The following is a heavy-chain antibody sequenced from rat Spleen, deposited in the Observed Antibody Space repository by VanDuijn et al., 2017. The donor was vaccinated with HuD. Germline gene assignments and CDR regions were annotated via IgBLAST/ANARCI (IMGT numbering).Heavy chain of an antibody. J-gene: IGHJ4*01. CDR3: TRGDYYSSYIDVMDA. CDR2: ITNTGGST. Sequence: EVQLVESGGGLVQPGRSLKLSCVASGFTFNNYWMTWIRQAPGKGLEWVASITNTGGSTYYPDSVKGRFTISRDNAKSTLYLQMNSLRSEDTATYYCTRGDYYSSYIDVMDAWGQGASVTVSS. V-gene: IGHV5-31*01. CDR1: GFTFNNYW. D-gene: IGHD1-2*01.